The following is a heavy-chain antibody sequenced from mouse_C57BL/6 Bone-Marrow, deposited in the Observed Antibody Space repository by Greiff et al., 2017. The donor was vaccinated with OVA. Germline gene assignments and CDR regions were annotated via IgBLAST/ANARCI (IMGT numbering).Heavy chain of an antibody. J-gene: IGHJ3*01. CDR2: IYPRSGNT. Sequence: VKLMESGAELARPGASVKLSCKASGYTFTSYGISWVKQRTGQGLEWIGEIYPRSGNTYYHEKFKGKATLTADKSSSTAYMELRSLTSEDSAVYFCAMGGWLLRGAWFAYWGQGTLVTVSA. V-gene: IGHV1-81*01. CDR1: GYTFTSYG. CDR3: AMGGWLLRGAWFAY. D-gene: IGHD2-3*01.